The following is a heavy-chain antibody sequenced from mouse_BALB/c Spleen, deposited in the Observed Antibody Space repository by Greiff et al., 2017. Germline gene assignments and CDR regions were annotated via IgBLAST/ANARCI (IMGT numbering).Heavy chain of an antibody. V-gene: IGHV3-2*02. D-gene: IGHD1-1*01. Sequence: EVKLMESGPGLVKPSQSLPLTCTVTGYSITSDYAWNWIRQFPGNKLEWMGYISYSGSTSYNPSLKSRISITRDTSKNQFFLQLNSVTTEDTATYYCARWYGTFDYWGQGTTLTVSS. J-gene: IGHJ2*01. CDR2: ISYSGST. CDR3: ARWYGTFDY. CDR1: GYSITSDYA.